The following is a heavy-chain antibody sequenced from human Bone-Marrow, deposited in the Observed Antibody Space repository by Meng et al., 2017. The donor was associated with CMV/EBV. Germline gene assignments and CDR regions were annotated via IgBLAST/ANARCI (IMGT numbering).Heavy chain of an antibody. D-gene: IGHD3-16*01. Sequence: GESLKISCAAPGFRFDDYGMHWVRQTPGKGLEWVAFIRHDGTNKFYGDSVKGRFTISRDNSKNTVYLQMNSLRPEETAVYYCAKDLLLFGGPNAYFDYWGQGTLVTVSS. CDR1: GFRFDDYG. J-gene: IGHJ4*02. V-gene: IGHV3-30*02. CDR2: IRHDGTNK. CDR3: AKDLLLFGGPNAYFDY.